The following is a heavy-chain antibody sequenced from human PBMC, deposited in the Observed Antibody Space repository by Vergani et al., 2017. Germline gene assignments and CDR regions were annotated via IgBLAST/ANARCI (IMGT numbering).Heavy chain of an antibody. D-gene: IGHD4-17*01. Sequence: QVQLQESGPGLVKPSETLSLTCAVSGFSISSGYYWGWILQPPGKGLEWIGSISHRGSTYYNPSLKSRVTISLDTSKNQFSLKLRSVTAADTAVYYCARLDGDYTRSQDWWGQGTLVTVSS. CDR2: ISHRGST. V-gene: IGHV4-38-2*01. CDR1: GFSISSGYY. CDR3: ARLDGDYTRSQDW. J-gene: IGHJ4*02.